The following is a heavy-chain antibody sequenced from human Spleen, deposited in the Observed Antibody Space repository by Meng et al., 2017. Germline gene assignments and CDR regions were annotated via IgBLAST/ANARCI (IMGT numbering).Heavy chain of an antibody. CDR1: GGSISSGSYY. CDR3: AKERGERIYCSGGSCYGWFDP. D-gene: IGHD2-15*01. J-gene: IGHJ5*02. V-gene: IGHV3-23*01. CDR2: ISASGGST. Sequence: ETLSLTCTVSGGSISSGSYYWSWIRQPAGKGLEWVSGISASGGSTYYADSVKGRFTISRDNSKNTLYLQMNSLRAEDTAVYYCAKERGERIYCSGGSCYGWFDPWGQGTLVTVSS.